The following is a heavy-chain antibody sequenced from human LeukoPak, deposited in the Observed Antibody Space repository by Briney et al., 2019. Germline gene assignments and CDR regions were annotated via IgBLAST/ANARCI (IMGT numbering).Heavy chain of an antibody. J-gene: IGHJ4*02. CDR1: GGTFSSYA. Sequence: SVKVSCKASGGTFSSYAISWVRQAPGQGLEWMGGIIPIFGTANYAQKFQGRVTITADKSTSTAYMELSSLRSEDTAVYYCARVSPGIAAAGTFDYWGQGTLVTVSS. CDR3: ARVSPGIAAAGTFDY. D-gene: IGHD6-13*01. CDR2: IIPIFGTA. V-gene: IGHV1-69*06.